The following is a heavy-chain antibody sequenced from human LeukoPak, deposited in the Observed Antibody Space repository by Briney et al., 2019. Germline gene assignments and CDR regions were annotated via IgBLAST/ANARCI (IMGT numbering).Heavy chain of an antibody. Sequence: PGGSLRLSCAASGFTVSSNYMSWVRQAPGKGLEWVSVIYSGGNTYYADSVKGRFTISRDNSKNTLYLQMNSLRAKDTAVYYCAKNTLSSWSSLDYWGQGTLVTVSS. CDR1: GFTVSSNY. J-gene: IGHJ4*02. V-gene: IGHV3-66*01. D-gene: IGHD6-13*01. CDR3: AKNTLSSWSSLDY. CDR2: IYSGGNT.